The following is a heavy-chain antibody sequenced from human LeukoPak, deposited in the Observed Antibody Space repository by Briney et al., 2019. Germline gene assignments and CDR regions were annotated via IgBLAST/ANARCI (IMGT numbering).Heavy chain of an antibody. CDR3: AKDLGSYYSNSYFRGFDS. CDR2: ISYDGSNK. Sequence: GGSLRLSCAASGFTFSSYGMHWVRQAPGKGLEWVAVISYDGSNKYYADSVKGRFTISRDNSKNTLYLQMNNLRSEDTALYYCAKDLGSYYSNSYFRGFDSWGQGTLVTVSS. V-gene: IGHV3-30*18. D-gene: IGHD5-18*01. CDR1: GFTFSSYG. J-gene: IGHJ4*02.